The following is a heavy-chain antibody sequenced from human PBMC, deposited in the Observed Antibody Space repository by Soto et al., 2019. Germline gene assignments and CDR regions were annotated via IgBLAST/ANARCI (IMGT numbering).Heavy chain of an antibody. CDR3: ARGEYQLLYHSYYGLDV. J-gene: IGHJ6*02. CDR1: GYTFTGYY. CDR2: INPNSGGT. V-gene: IGHV1-2*02. Sequence: QVQLVQSGTEVKEPGASVKVSCKASGYTFTGYYIHWVRQAPGQGPEWMGGINPNSGGTDYAQKFQVRVTMTRDTSISTADLERHSLSSDDTAVYDCARGEYQLLYHSYYGLDVWGQGTTVTVSS. D-gene: IGHD2-2*02.